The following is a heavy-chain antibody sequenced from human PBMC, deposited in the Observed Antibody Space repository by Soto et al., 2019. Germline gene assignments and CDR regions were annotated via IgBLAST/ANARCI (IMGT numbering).Heavy chain of an antibody. CDR2: ISSSSSYI. D-gene: IGHD6-6*01. Sequence: PGGSLRLSCAASGFTFSSYSMNWVRQAPGKGLEWVSSISSSSSYIYYADSVKGRFTISRDNAKNSLYLQMNSLRAEDTAVYYCARDKVAARPASGTFDYWGQGTLVTVSS. V-gene: IGHV3-21*01. CDR1: GFTFSSYS. CDR3: ARDKVAARPASGTFDY. J-gene: IGHJ4*02.